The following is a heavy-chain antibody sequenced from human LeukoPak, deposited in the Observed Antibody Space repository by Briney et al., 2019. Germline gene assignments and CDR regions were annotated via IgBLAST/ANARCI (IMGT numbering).Heavy chain of an antibody. CDR1: GGSFTSYY. Sequence: PSETLSLTCTVSGGSFTSYYWTWIRQPPGKGLEWIGYIYYSGSTNYNPSLKSRVTISVDTSKNQFSLKLSSVTAADTAVYYCARQGRSYGGNSDYWGQGTLVTVSS. CDR2: IYYSGST. D-gene: IGHD4-23*01. J-gene: IGHJ4*02. CDR3: ARQGRSYGGNSDY. V-gene: IGHV4-59*08.